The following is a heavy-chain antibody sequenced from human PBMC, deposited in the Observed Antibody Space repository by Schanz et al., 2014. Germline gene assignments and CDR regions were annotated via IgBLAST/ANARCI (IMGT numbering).Heavy chain of an antibody. V-gene: IGHV1-69*02. D-gene: IGHD3-10*01. Sequence: QVQLVQSEAEVKKPGSSVKVSCKASGGTFSSYTISWVRQAPGQGLEWMGRIIPILGIANYAQNFQGRVTFTADKSTSTAYMELRSLRSDDTAHYYCARAKRFGDMDVWGQGTTVNVSS. CDR1: GGTFSSYT. CDR3: ARAKRFGDMDV. CDR2: IIPILGIA. J-gene: IGHJ6*02.